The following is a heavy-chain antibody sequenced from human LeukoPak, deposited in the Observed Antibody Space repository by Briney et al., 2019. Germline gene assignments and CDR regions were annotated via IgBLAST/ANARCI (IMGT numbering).Heavy chain of an antibody. V-gene: IGHV3-48*01. J-gene: IGHJ6*02. CDR1: GFTFNTYN. D-gene: IGHD1-26*01. CDR2: ISGSSSTV. CDR3: ARDRRVDGMDV. Sequence: TGRSLRLSCAASGFTFNTYNMNWVRQAPGKGLQWVSYISGSSSTVFYSDSVKGRFTISRDNAKNSLYLQMNSLRAEDTAVYYCARDRRVDGMDVWGQGTTVIVSS.